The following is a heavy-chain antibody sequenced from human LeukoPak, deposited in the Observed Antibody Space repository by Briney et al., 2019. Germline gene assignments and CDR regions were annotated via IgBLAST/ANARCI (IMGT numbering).Heavy chain of an antibody. CDR3: ARGGSYYDYYYGMDV. CDR1: GGTFSSYA. V-gene: IGHV1-69*01. CDR2: IIPIFGTA. D-gene: IGHD1-26*01. J-gene: IGHJ6*02. Sequence: SVKVSCKASGGTFSSYAISWVRQVPGQGLEWMGGIIPIFGTANYAQKFQGRVTITADESTSTAYMELSSLRSEDTAVYYCARGGSYYDYYYGMDVWGQGTTVTVSS.